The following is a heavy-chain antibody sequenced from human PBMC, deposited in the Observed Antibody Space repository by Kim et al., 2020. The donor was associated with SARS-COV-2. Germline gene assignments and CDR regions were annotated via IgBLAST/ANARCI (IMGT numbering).Heavy chain of an antibody. J-gene: IGHJ3*02. CDR3: ARRIGRGGYHAKKAFDI. CDR1: GGTFSSYA. D-gene: IGHD5-12*01. V-gene: IGHV1-69*13. Sequence: SVKVSCKASGGTFSSYAISWVRQAPGQGLEWMGGIIPIFGTANYAQKFQGRVTITADESTSTAYMELSSLRSEDTAVYYCARRIGRGGYHAKKAFDIWGQGTMVTVSS. CDR2: IIPIFGTA.